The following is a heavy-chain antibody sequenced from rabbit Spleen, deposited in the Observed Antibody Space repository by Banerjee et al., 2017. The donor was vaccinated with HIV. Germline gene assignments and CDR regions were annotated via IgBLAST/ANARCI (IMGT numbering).Heavy chain of an antibody. CDR3: ARDTGSSFSSYGMDL. D-gene: IGHD8-1*01. V-gene: IGHV1S40*01. Sequence: QSLEESGGDLVKPGASLTLSCTASGVSFSGSSYMCWVRQAPGKGLEWIACIEGGSSSFTYFASWAKGRFTISKASSTTVTLQMTSLTAADTATYFCARDTGSSFSSYGMDLWGQGPSSPS. J-gene: IGHJ6*01. CDR2: IEGGSSSFT. CDR1: GVSFSGSSY.